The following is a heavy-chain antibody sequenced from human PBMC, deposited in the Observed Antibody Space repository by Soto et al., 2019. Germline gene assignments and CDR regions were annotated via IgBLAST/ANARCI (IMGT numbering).Heavy chain of an antibody. D-gene: IGHD1-7*01. Sequence: PSQTLSLTCVISGDSVSSNSAAWTWIRPSPSRGLEWLGRTYYRTRWYYDYAVSVRSRITVNPDTSKNQFSLQLTSVTPEDTAVYYCAGTTSHYWYYMDVWGKGTTVTVSS. CDR1: GDSVSSNSAA. CDR2: TYYRTRWYY. J-gene: IGHJ6*03. CDR3: AGTTSHYWYYMDV. V-gene: IGHV6-1*01.